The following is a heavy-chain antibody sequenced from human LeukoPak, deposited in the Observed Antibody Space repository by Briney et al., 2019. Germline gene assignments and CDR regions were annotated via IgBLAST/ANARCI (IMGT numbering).Heavy chain of an antibody. CDR3: TRHEMIGDDYGDY. CDR2: IKQDGTEK. V-gene: IGHV3-7*05. CDR1: GFTFSTYW. J-gene: IGHJ4*02. Sequence: GGSLRLSCAASGFTFSTYWMTWVRQAPGKGLEWVANIKQDGTEKSYVDSVKGRFTISRDNAKNSLYLQMNSLRAEDTAVYYCTRHEMIGDDYGDYWGQGTLVTVSS. D-gene: IGHD3-22*01.